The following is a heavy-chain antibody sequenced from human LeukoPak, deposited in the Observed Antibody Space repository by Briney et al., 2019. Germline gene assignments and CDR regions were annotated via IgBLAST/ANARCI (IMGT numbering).Heavy chain of an antibody. J-gene: IGHJ1*01. CDR1: GFTFSDYY. CDR2: ISSGGYTI. D-gene: IGHD6-13*01. Sequence: PGGSLRLSCAASGFTFSDYYMSWIPQAPGKGLEWISYISSGGYTIFYADSVKGRFTISRDNAKNSLYLQMNSLRAEDTAVYYCARDPGIVAAWGQGTLVTVSS. CDR3: ARDPGIVAA. V-gene: IGHV3-11*01.